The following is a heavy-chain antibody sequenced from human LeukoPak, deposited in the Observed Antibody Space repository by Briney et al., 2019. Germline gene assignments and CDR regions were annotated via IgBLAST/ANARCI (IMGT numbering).Heavy chain of an antibody. Sequence: ASVKVSCKASGYTFTSYGISWVRQAPGQGLEWMGWISAYNGNTNYAQKLQGRVTMTTDTSTSTAYMELRSLRSDDTAVYYCARLYYYDSSQPLLRPYYFDYWGQGTLVTVSS. CDR1: GYTFTSYG. CDR3: ARLYYYDSSQPLLRPYYFDY. J-gene: IGHJ4*02. D-gene: IGHD3-22*01. CDR2: ISAYNGNT. V-gene: IGHV1-18*01.